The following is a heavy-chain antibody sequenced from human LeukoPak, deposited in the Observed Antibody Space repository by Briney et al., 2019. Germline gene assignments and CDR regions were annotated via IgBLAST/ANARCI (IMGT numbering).Heavy chain of an antibody. CDR1: GFTFSGYG. V-gene: IGHV3-33*01. J-gene: IGHJ6*02. CDR3: AREDEYSSSSDPYYYYGMDV. Sequence: GGSLRLSCAASGFTFSGYGMHWVRQAPGKGLEWVAVIWYDGSNKYYADSVKGRFTISRDNSKNTLYLQMNSLRAEDTAVYYCAREDEYSSSSDPYYYYGMDVWGQGTTVTVSS. D-gene: IGHD6-6*01. CDR2: IWYDGSNK.